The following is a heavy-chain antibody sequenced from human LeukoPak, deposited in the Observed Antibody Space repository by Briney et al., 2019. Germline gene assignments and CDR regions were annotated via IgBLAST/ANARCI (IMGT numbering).Heavy chain of an antibody. J-gene: IGHJ6*02. D-gene: IGHD6-19*01. Sequence: GGSLRLSCAASGFTFSTYNLNWVRQAPGKGLEWFSAISGSGGSTYYADSVRGRFTISRDNSKNTLYLQMNSLRAEDTAIYFCAKGAVAGLYAMDVWGQGTTVTVSS. V-gene: IGHV3-23*01. CDR3: AKGAVAGLYAMDV. CDR1: GFTFSTYN. CDR2: ISGSGGST.